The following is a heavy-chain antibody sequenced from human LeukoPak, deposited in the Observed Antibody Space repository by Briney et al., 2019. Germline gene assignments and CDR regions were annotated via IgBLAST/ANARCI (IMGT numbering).Heavy chain of an antibody. D-gene: IGHD4-17*01. CDR3: ARNYGDFGRYYYMDV. V-gene: IGHV3-48*01. CDR2: ITSSGTTI. Sequence: GGSLRLSCAGSGFTFSRYSLNWVRQAPGKGLEWVSYITSSGTTIYYADSVKGRFTISRDNAKNSLYLQMNNLRAEDTAVYYCARNYGDFGRYYYMDVWGKGTTVTVSS. CDR1: GFTFSRYS. J-gene: IGHJ6*03.